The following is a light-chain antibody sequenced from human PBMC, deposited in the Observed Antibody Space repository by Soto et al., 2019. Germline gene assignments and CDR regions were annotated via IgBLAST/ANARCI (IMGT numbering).Light chain of an antibody. V-gene: IGLV1-44*01. Sequence: QSVLTQPPSASGTPGQRVTISCSGSRPNIGSNTVNWYQQVPGTAPKLLIYSDNQRPSGVTDRFSGSRSGTSASLAISGLQSEDGADYYCAAWDDSVNGWVFGGGTKLTVL. CDR1: RPNIGSNT. J-gene: IGLJ3*02. CDR2: SDN. CDR3: AAWDDSVNGWV.